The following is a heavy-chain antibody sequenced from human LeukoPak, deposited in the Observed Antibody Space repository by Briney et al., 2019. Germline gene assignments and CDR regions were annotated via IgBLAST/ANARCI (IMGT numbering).Heavy chain of an antibody. J-gene: IGHJ5*02. CDR2: IYYTGST. V-gene: IGHV4-59*01. Sequence: SETLSLTCTVSGGSISSYYWSWIRQPPGKGLEWIGYIYYTGSTNYNPSLKSRVTISVDTSKNQFSLKLSSVTAVDTAVYYCARDGGSGWINWFDPWGQGTLVTVSS. CDR3: ARDGGSGWINWFDP. D-gene: IGHD6-19*01. CDR1: GGSISSYY.